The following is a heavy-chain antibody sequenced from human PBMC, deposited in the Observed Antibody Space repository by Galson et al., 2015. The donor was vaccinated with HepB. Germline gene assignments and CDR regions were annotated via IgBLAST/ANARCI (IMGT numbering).Heavy chain of an antibody. CDR3: ARLRGWKAAAQHYYYGLDV. CDR1: GGSISSYY. V-gene: IGHV4-59*08. D-gene: IGHD6-13*01. J-gene: IGHJ6*02. Sequence: ETLSLTCTVSGGSISSYYWSWIRQPPGRGLEWIGYIYYRATTNYNPSLKSRVTISVDTSKNQFSLRLSSVTAADTALYYCARLRGWKAAAQHYYYGLDVWGQGTTVTVSS. CDR2: IYYRATT.